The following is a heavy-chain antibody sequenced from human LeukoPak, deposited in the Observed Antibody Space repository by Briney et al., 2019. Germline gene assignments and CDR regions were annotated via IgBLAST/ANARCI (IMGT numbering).Heavy chain of an antibody. CDR2: IYYSGST. J-gene: IGHJ4*02. CDR3: ARHEGQWLANFDY. V-gene: IGHV4-39*01. CDR1: GGSISSSSYY. D-gene: IGHD6-19*01. Sequence: PSETLSLTCTVSGGSISSSSYYWGWIRQPPGKGLEWIGSIYYSGSTYYNPSLKSRVTISVDTSKNQFSLKLSSVTAADTAVYYCARHEGQWLANFDYWGQGTLVTVSS.